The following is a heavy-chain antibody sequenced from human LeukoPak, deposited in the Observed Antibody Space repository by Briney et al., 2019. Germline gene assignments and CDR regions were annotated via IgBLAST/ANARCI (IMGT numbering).Heavy chain of an antibody. CDR2: IRYDGSNK. CDR3: AKDVSRGSCYDY. D-gene: IGHD2-15*01. CDR1: GFTFSSYG. V-gene: IGHV3-30*02. J-gene: IGHJ4*02. Sequence: GGSLRLSCAASGFTFSSYGMHWVRQAPGKGLEWVAFIRYDGSNKYYADSVKGRFTISRDNSKNTLYMQMNSLRAEDTAVYYCAKDVSRGSCYDYWGQGTLVTVSS.